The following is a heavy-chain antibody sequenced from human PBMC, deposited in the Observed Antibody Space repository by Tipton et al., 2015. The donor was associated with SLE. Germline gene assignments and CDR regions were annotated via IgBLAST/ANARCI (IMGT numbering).Heavy chain of an antibody. Sequence: TLSLTCTVSGGSISSGSYYWSWIRQPAGKGLEWIVYIYTSGSSNYNPSLKSRVTISVDKSKNQFSLKLSSVTAADTAVYYCATLPPPHYYDSSGTWYNWFDPWGQGTLVTVSS. CDR1: GGSISSGSYY. CDR3: ATLPPPHYYDSSGTWYNWFDP. J-gene: IGHJ5*02. V-gene: IGHV4-61*09. CDR2: IYTSGSS. D-gene: IGHD3-22*01.